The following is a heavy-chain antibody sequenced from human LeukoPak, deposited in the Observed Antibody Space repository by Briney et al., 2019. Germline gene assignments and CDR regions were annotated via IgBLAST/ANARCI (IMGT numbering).Heavy chain of an antibody. J-gene: IGHJ5*02. Sequence: PSETLSLTCSVSGGSIRGYYWSWIRQPPGKGLEWIGYIYYSGSTNYNPSLKSRVTISVDTSKNQFSLKLSSVTAADTAVYYCARSSISYWFDPWGQGTLVTVSS. CDR3: ARSSISYWFDP. V-gene: IGHV4-59*01. D-gene: IGHD6-19*01. CDR1: GGSIRGYY. CDR2: IYYSGST.